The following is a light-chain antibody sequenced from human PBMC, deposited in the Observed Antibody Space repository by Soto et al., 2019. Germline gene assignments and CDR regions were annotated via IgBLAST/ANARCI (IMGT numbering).Light chain of an antibody. J-gene: IGKJ2*01. V-gene: IGKV1-5*03. Sequence: DIQMTQSPSTLSGSVGDRVTITCRASQTISSWLAWYQQKPGKAPKLLIYKASTLKSGVPSRFSGSGSGTEFTLTISSLHPEDFATYFCQQNYNTPPYTFGQGTKV. CDR1: QTISSW. CDR2: KAS. CDR3: QQNYNTPPYT.